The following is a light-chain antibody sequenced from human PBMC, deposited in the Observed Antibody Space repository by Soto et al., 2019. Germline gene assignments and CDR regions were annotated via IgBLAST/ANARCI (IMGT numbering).Light chain of an antibody. Sequence: DIQMTQSPSTLSASVGDRVTITCRASQSVSNYLNWYQQKPGKAPKLLIYAASSLHSGVPSRFSGSGSGTDFTLTISSLQPEDFATYYCQQSYYTPWTFGQGTKVDI. CDR1: QSVSNY. J-gene: IGKJ1*01. V-gene: IGKV1-39*01. CDR2: AAS. CDR3: QQSYYTPWT.